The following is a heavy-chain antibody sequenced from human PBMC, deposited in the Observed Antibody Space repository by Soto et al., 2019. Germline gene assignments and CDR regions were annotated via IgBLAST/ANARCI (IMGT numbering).Heavy chain of an antibody. CDR3: AKDSGGGYDSDFDY. J-gene: IGHJ4*02. D-gene: IGHD5-12*01. CDR1: GFTFDDYV. V-gene: IGHV3-9*01. CDR2: ISWNSGSI. Sequence: GGSLRLSCAASGFTFDDYVMHWVRQAPGKGLEWVSGISWNSGSIGYADSVKGRFTISRDNAKNSLYLQMNSLRAEDTALYYCAKDSGGGYDSDFDYWGQGTLVTVSS.